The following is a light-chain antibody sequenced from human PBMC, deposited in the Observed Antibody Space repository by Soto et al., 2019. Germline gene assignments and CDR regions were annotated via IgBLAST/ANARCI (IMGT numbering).Light chain of an antibody. CDR1: SSDIGGYDY. J-gene: IGLJ2*01. Sequence: QSVLTQPASVSGSPGQSITISCTGTSSDIGGYDYVSWYQQRPGKAPKLIIYEVSNRPSEISNRFSGPKSGNTASLTISGLQAEDEADYFCASYTFSSTVVFGGGTKLTVL. CDR3: ASYTFSSTVV. CDR2: EVS. V-gene: IGLV2-14*01.